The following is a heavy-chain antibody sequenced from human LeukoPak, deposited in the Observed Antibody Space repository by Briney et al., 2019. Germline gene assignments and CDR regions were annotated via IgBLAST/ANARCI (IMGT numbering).Heavy chain of an antibody. Sequence: MSSETLSLTCSVSGGSISSFYWNWIRQPPGKGLEWIGYIYYSGSTNYNPSLKSRVTISVDTSKNQFSLKLSSVTAADTAVYYCARQPSGGVGEGGYLGTFDYWGQGTLVTVSS. D-gene: IGHD3-22*01. CDR2: IYYSGST. J-gene: IGHJ4*02. CDR1: GGSISSFY. CDR3: ARQPSGGVGEGGYLGTFDY. V-gene: IGHV4-59*08.